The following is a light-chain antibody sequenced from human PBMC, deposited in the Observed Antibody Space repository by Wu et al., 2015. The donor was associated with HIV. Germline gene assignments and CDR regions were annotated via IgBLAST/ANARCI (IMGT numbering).Light chain of an antibody. CDR2: DAS. CDR1: QSVSSTS. V-gene: IGKV3D-20*01. CDR3: HQFGSSPRT. Sequence: EIVLTQSPDTLSFSPGERATLSCRASQSVSSTSLAWYQQKPGLAPRLLIYDASIRVTGIPDRFSGSGSGTDFTLTISRLEPEDFAVYYCHQFGSSPRTFGQGTKVEIK. J-gene: IGKJ1*01.